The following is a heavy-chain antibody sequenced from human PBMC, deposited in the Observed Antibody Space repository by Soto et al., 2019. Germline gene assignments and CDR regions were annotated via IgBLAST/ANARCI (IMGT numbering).Heavy chain of an antibody. D-gene: IGHD3-22*01. V-gene: IGHV1-69*01. CDR2: IIPIFGTA. CDR3: ARKDSSGEYQGKYYYYYYGMDV. Sequence: QVQLVQSGAEVKKPGSSVKVSCKASGGTFSSYAISWVRQAPGQGLEWMGGIIPIFGTANYAQKFQGRVTITADESTSTAYRELGSLRSEDRAVYYCARKDSSGEYQGKYYYYYYGMDVGGQGTTVIFSS. CDR1: GGTFSSYA. J-gene: IGHJ6*02.